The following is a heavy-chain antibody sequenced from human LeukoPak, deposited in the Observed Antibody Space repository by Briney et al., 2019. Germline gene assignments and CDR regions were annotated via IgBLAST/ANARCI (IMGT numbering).Heavy chain of an antibody. V-gene: IGHV3-43*01. Sequence: GGSLRLSCAASGFTFDDYTMHWVRQAPGKGLEWVSLISWDGGSTYYADSVKGRFTISRDNSKNSLYLQMNSLRTEDTALYYCAKDIGQQRAYYMDVWGKGTTVTVSS. CDR1: GFTFDDYT. CDR3: AKDIGQQRAYYMDV. CDR2: ISWDGGST. D-gene: IGHD6-13*01. J-gene: IGHJ6*03.